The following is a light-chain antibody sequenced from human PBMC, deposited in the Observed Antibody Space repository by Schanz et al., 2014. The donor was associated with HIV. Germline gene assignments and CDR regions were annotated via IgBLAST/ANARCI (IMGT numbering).Light chain of an antibody. CDR3: HQYYSTPWT. Sequence: TVLTQSPGTLSLSPGETVTLSCRASQSVSSNFLAWYQQKPGQPPRLLIYGASKRGTGIPDRFSGSGSGTDFTLTINRLEPEDFAVYYCHQYYSTPWTFGQGTKVEIK. CDR2: GAS. CDR1: QSVSSNF. V-gene: IGKV3-20*01. J-gene: IGKJ1*01.